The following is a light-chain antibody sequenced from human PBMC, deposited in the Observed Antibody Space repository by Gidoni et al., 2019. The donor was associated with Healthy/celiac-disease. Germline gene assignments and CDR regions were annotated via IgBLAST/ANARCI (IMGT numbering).Light chain of an antibody. J-gene: IGKJ4*01. Sequence: DIVITQSPHSLAVSLGERATINCKSSPSVLSSSNNKNYLAWYQQKPGQPPKLLIYWASTREAGVTDRFSGSGSGTDVTLTISSLQAEDVAVYYCQQYYSTPPPTFGGGTKVEIK. CDR3: QQYYSTPPPT. CDR2: WAS. CDR1: PSVLSSSNNKNY. V-gene: IGKV4-1*01.